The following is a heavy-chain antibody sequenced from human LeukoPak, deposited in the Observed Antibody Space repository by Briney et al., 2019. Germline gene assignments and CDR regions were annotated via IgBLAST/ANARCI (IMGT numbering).Heavy chain of an antibody. D-gene: IGHD2/OR15-2a*01. V-gene: IGHV3-23*01. Sequence: PGGSLRLSCAASGFTFSSYAMSWVRQAPGKGLEWVSAISGSGGSTYYADSVEGRFTISRDNSKNTLYLQMNSLRAEDTAVYYCAKVLGSNRKSGQVYYFDYWGQGTLVTVSS. CDR1: GFTFSSYA. CDR3: AKVLGSNRKSGQVYYFDY. J-gene: IGHJ4*02. CDR2: ISGSGGST.